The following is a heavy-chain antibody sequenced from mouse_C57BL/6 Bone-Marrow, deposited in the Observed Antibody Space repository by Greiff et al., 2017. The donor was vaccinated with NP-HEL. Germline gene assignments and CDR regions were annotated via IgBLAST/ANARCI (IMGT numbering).Heavy chain of an antibody. Sequence: VQLQQSGAELARPGASVKLSCKASGYTFTSSGISWVKQRTGQGLEWIGEIYPRSGNTYYNEKFKGKATLTADKSSSTAYMELRSLTSEDSAVYGCARSGEYYGSRKVAYWGQGTLVTVSA. CDR1: GYTFTSSG. J-gene: IGHJ3*01. D-gene: IGHD1-1*01. CDR3: ARSGEYYGSRKVAY. V-gene: IGHV1-81*01. CDR2: IYPRSGNT.